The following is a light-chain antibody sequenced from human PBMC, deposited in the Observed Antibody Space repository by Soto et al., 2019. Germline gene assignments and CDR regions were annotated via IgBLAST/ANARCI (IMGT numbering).Light chain of an antibody. CDR2: QGI. Sequence: QSALTQPASVSGSPGQSITISCTGTSSDVGSYNLVSWYQQQPGKAPKLMIYQGIKRPSGVSNRFSGSKSGNTASLTISGLQAEDEADHYCCSYAGSSTDVVFGGGTKVTVL. CDR1: SSDVGSYNL. CDR3: CSYAGSSTDVV. V-gene: IGLV2-23*01. J-gene: IGLJ2*01.